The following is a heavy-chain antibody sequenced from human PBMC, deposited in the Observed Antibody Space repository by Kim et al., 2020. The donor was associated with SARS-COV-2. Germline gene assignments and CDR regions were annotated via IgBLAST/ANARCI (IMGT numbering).Heavy chain of an antibody. CDR3: ARAVVAALPWFDP. J-gene: IGHJ5*02. CDR2: IKQDGSEK. CDR1: GFTFSSYW. V-gene: IGHV3-7*03. Sequence: GGSLRLSCAASGFTFSSYWMSWVRQAPGKGLEWVANIKQDGSEKYYVDSVKGRFTISRDNAKNSLYLQMNSLRAEDTAVYYCARAVVAALPWFDPWVRGTLVTVSS. D-gene: IGHD2-15*01.